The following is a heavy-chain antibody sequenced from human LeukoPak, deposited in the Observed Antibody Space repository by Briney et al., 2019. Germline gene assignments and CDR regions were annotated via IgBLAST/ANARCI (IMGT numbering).Heavy chain of an antibody. CDR1: GGSISSGGFS. Sequence: SQTLSLTCAVSGGSISSGGFSWNWIRQPPGKGLEWIGFIYQSGRATYNPSLKCRVNISVDRSKNQFSVKMNSVTAADTAVYFCARGTPDFDSWGQGTLVTVSS. V-gene: IGHV4-30-2*01. CDR3: ARGTPDFDS. J-gene: IGHJ4*02. CDR2: IYQSGRA.